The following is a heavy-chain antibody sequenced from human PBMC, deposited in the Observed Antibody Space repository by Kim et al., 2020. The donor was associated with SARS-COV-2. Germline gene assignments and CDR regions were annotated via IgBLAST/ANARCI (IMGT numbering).Heavy chain of an antibody. J-gene: IGHJ4*02. V-gene: IGHV3-23*01. D-gene: IGHD1-26*01. CDR3: AKLVGGSGD. CDR2: DST. Sequence: DSTYYADSVKGRFTISRDNSKNTLFLQMNSLRVEDTAVYYCAKLVGGSGDWGQGTLVTVSS.